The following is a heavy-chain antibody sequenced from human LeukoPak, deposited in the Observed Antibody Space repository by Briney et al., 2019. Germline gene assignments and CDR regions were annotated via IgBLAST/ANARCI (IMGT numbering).Heavy chain of an antibody. Sequence: GGSLRLSCAASGFTVSSNYMSWVRQAPGKGLEWVSVIYSGGSTYYADSVKGRFTISRDNSKNTLYLQMNSLRAEDTAVYYCARALGDSGSYLFDYWGQGTLVTVSS. CDR1: GFTVSSNY. D-gene: IGHD1-26*01. V-gene: IGHV3-53*01. CDR2: IYSGGST. CDR3: ARALGDSGSYLFDY. J-gene: IGHJ4*02.